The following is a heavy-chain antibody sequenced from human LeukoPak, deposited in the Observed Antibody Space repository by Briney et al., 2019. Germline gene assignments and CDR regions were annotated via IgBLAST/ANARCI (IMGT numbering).Heavy chain of an antibody. Sequence: AETLSLTCTVSGGSISGYYWSWIRQPPGKGLEWIGYVYSSGTTNYNPSLKSRVTISVDTSKNQLSLKLTSVTAADTAVFYCARDRTDASGWYYFDHWGQGALVTVS. J-gene: IGHJ4*02. CDR1: GGSISGYY. CDR3: ARDRTDASGWYYFDH. D-gene: IGHD6-19*01. V-gene: IGHV4-59*01. CDR2: VYSSGTT.